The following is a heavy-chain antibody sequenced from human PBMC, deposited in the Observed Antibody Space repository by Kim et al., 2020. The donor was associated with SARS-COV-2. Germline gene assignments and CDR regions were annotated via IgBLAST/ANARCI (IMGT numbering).Heavy chain of an antibody. Sequence: SETLSLTCTVSGGSISSYYWSWIRQPPGKGLEWIGYIYYSGSTNYNPSLKSRVTISVDTSKNQFSLKLSSVTAADTAVYYCARSYCGGDCPFGDWGQGTLVTVSS. CDR1: GGSISSYY. D-gene: IGHD2-21*02. J-gene: IGHJ4*02. CDR2: IYYSGST. CDR3: ARSYCGGDCPFGD. V-gene: IGHV4-59*08.